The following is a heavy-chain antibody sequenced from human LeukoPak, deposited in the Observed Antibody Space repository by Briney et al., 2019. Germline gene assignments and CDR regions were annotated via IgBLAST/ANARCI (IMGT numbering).Heavy chain of an antibody. Sequence: PSETLSLTCTVSGGSISSYYWSWIRQPPGKGLEWIGYIYYSGSTNYNPSLKSRVTISVDTSKNQFSLKLSSVTAADTAVYYCARETPTYYYDSSGYFDYWGQGTLVTVSS. CDR3: ARETPTYYYDSSGYFDY. CDR2: IYYSGST. D-gene: IGHD3-22*01. V-gene: IGHV4-59*12. CDR1: GGSISSYY. J-gene: IGHJ4*02.